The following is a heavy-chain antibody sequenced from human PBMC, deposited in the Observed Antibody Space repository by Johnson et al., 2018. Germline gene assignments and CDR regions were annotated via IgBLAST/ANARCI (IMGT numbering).Heavy chain of an antibody. D-gene: IGHD3-3*01. V-gene: IGHV3-30-3*01. J-gene: IGHJ6*03. CDR2: ISYDGSNK. Sequence: QVQLVQSGGGVVQPGRSLRLSCAASGFTFSSYAMHWVRQAPGKGLEWVAVISYDGSNKYYADSGKGRFTISSDNSKNTVYLEMNSLRAEDTAVYYCAKAPGKFTIFGVVTGYIDGWGKGTTVTVSS. CDR3: AKAPGKFTIFGVVTGYIDG. CDR1: GFTFSSYA.